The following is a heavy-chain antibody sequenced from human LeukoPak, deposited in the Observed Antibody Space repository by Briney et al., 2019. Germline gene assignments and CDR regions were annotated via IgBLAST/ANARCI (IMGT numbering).Heavy chain of an antibody. CDR2: ISTVSTYK. CDR3: ARDGSGFYLYYYMDV. J-gene: IGHJ6*03. D-gene: IGHD6-25*01. V-gene: IGHV3-21*01. Sequence: KTGGSLRLSCAASGFTFTDYSMTWVRQAPGKGLEWVSSISTVSTYKFYSDSVKGRFTISRDNAKNILYLQMSSLSAEDTGVYYCARDGSGFYLYYYMDVWGRGATLTVSS. CDR1: GFTFTDYS.